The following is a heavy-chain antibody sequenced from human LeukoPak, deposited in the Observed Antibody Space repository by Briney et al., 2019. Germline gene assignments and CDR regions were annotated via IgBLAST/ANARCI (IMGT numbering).Heavy chain of an antibody. D-gene: IGHD5-18*01. CDR3: ARGGYSYGYGFDY. V-gene: IGHV3-33*08. J-gene: IGHJ4*02. CDR1: GFTFSNYW. CDR2: IWYDGSNK. Sequence: PGGSLRLSCAASGFTFSNYWMSWVRQAPGKGLEWVAVIWYDGSNKYYADSVKGRFTISRDNSKNTLYLQMNSLRAEDTAVYYCARGGYSYGYGFDYWGQGTLVTVSS.